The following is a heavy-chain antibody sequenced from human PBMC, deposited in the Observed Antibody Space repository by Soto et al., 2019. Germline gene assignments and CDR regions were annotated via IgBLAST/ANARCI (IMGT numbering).Heavy chain of an antibody. V-gene: IGHV3-30*18. J-gene: IGHJ6*03. D-gene: IGHD3-3*01. CDR1: GFTFSSYG. CDR3: AKGAIFGGTDYYYYADV. Sequence: QVQLVESGGGVVQPGRSLRLSCAASGFTFSSYGMHWVRQAPGKGLEWVAVISYDGSNKYYADSVKGRFTISRDNSKNALYLQMNSLKAEDTAVYYCAKGAIFGGTDYYYYADVWGQGTTVTVSS. CDR2: ISYDGSNK.